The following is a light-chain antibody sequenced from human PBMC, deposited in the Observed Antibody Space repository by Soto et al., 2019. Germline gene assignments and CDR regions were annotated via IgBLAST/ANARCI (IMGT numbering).Light chain of an antibody. V-gene: IGLV2-23*02. CDR3: CSYVGSSTLV. J-gene: IGLJ2*01. CDR1: HSDVGNYNL. Sequence: QAVVTQPASVSGSPGQSITISCTGTHSDVGNYNLVSWYQQHPGKAPKFLIYEVTKRPSGVSNRFSGSKSGNTASLTIAGLQAEDEADYCCCSYVGSSTLVFGGGTKLTVL. CDR2: EVT.